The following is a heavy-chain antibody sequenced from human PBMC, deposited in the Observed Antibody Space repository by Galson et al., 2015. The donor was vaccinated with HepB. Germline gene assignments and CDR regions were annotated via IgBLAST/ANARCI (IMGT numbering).Heavy chain of an antibody. V-gene: IGHV3-23*01. CDR1: GFTFSSHW. CDR3: AKVNSSSLVPPGYYYYGMDV. Sequence: SLRLSCAASGFTFSSHWMTWVRQAPGKGLEWVSAISGSGGSTYYADSVKGRFTISRDNSKNTLYLQMNSLRAEDTAVYYCAKVNSSSLVPPGYYYYGMDVWGQGTTVTVSS. CDR2: ISGSGGST. J-gene: IGHJ6*02. D-gene: IGHD6-13*01.